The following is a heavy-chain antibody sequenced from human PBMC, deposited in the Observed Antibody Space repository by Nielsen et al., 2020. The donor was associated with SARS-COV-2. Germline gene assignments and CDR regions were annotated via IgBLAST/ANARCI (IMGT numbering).Heavy chain of an antibody. V-gene: IGHV3-66*01. J-gene: IGHJ4*02. Sequence: GGSLRLSCAASGFTVSSNYMSWARQAPGKGLEWVSVIYSGGSTYYADSVKGRFTISRDNSKNTLYLQMNSLRAEDTAVYYWAREGGGEQRKPPYYWGQGTLVTVSS. CDR3: AREGGGEQRKPPYY. D-gene: IGHD6-25*01. CDR1: GFTVSSNY. CDR2: IYSGGST.